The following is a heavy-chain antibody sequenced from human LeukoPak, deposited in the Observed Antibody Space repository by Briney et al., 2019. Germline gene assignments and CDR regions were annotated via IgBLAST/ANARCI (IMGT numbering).Heavy chain of an antibody. D-gene: IGHD3-9*01. CDR2: ISGSGGST. J-gene: IGHJ4*02. V-gene: IGHV3-23*01. CDR1: GFTFSSYA. CDR3: AKDRLSYDILTGYPN. Sequence: PGGSLRLSCAASGFTFSSYAMSWVRQAPGKGLEWVSAISGSGGSTYYADSVKGRFTISRDDSKNTLYLQMNSLRAEDTAVYYCAKDRLSYDILTGYPNWGQGTLVTVSS.